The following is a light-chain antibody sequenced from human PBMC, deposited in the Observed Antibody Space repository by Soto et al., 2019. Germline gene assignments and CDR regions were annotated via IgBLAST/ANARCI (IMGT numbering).Light chain of an antibody. V-gene: IGKV3-15*01. CDR1: QSVSTI. CDR2: GAS. J-gene: IGKJ5*01. Sequence: EIVMTQSPATLSASPGEIVALSGRASQSVSTISARNQQKSCQAPMLLSYGASTRAPGIPARFSGSGSGTEFTLTISSLQSEDFAVYYCQQYKDWFSITFGQGTRLEIK. CDR3: QQYKDWFSIT.